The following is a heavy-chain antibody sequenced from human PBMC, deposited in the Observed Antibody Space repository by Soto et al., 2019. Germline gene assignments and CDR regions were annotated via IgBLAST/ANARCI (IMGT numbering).Heavy chain of an antibody. CDR2: IMPVFPTP. V-gene: IGHV1-69*12. Sequence: QVQLVQSGAEVKKPGSSVKVSCKTSGGTFRTSAISWVRQAPGQGLEWMGGIMPVFPTPDYAQKFQGRVTITADESTSTAYMELSSLRSEDTAVYYCARDKDRQQLGGNYYYIMGVWGQGNTVTVSS. D-gene: IGHD3-3*02. J-gene: IGHJ6*01. CDR1: GGTFRTSA. CDR3: ARDKDRQQLGGNYYYIMGV.